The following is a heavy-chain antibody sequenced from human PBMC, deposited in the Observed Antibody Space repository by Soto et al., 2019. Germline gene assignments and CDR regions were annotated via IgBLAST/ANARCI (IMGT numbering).Heavy chain of an antibody. CDR1: GGTFSTYA. J-gene: IGHJ4*02. V-gene: IGHV1-69*01. D-gene: IGHD6-19*01. CDR3: ARPKGSYSSGYYYFDY. Sequence: QVQLVQSGAEVKQPGSSVKVSCKTSGGTFSTYAICWVRQAPGQGLEWMGAIIPLFGTADYAQKFQGRVTITADESTSTASMELSSLRSEDTAVYYCARPKGSYSSGYYYFDYWGQGTLVTVSS. CDR2: IIPLFGTA.